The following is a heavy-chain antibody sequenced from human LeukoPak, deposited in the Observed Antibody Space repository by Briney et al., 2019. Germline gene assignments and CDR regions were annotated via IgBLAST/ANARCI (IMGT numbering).Heavy chain of an antibody. Sequence: PSETLSLTCTVSGGSISRYYWSWIRQPPGKGLEWIGYKDYSGSTNYNRSLKSRVTISVDTSKNQFSLKLSSVTAADTALYFCARTHFDSLGWFDPWGQGIQVIVSS. V-gene: IGHV4-59*12. CDR3: ARTHFDSLGWFDP. CDR1: GGSISRYY. D-gene: IGHD3-9*01. J-gene: IGHJ5*02. CDR2: KDYSGST.